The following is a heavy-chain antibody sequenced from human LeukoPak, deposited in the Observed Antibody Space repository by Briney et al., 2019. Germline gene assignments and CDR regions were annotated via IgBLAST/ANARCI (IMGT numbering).Heavy chain of an antibody. J-gene: IGHJ4*02. D-gene: IGHD4-23*01. CDR2: ISGSGSGT. CDR1: AFTFSSYA. CDR3: AKEQNSKGYFDF. V-gene: IGHV3-23*01. Sequence: PGGSLRLSCAASAFTFSSYAMSWVRQAPGKGLEWVSAISGSGSGTYYADSVKGRFTISRDNSKNTLYLQVNSLRAEDTAVYYCAKEQNSKGYFDFWGQGSLVTVSS.